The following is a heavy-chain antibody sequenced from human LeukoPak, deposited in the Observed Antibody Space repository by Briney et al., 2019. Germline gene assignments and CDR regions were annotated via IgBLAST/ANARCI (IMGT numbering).Heavy chain of an antibody. Sequence: PGGSLRLSCAASGFTFSSYAMSWVRQAPGKGLEWVSAISGSGGSTYYADSVKGRFTISRDNSKNTLYLQMNSLRAEDTAVYYCARDRQQLLDAFDIWGQGTTVTVSS. CDR3: ARDRQQLLDAFDI. CDR2: ISGSGGST. J-gene: IGHJ3*02. D-gene: IGHD6-13*01. V-gene: IGHV3-23*01. CDR1: GFTFSSYA.